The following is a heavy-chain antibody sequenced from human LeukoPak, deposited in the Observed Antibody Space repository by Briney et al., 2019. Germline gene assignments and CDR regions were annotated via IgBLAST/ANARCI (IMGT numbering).Heavy chain of an antibody. V-gene: IGHV3-23*01. CDR3: ASHPSSGWPRGLDY. D-gene: IGHD6-19*01. Sequence: PGGSLRLSCAASGFTFSSYAMSWVRQAPGKGLEWVSAISGSGGSTYYADSVKGRFTISRDNSKNTLYLQMNSLRAEDTAVYYCASHPSSGWPRGLDYWGQGTLVTVSS. CDR2: ISGSGGST. CDR1: GFTFSSYA. J-gene: IGHJ4*02.